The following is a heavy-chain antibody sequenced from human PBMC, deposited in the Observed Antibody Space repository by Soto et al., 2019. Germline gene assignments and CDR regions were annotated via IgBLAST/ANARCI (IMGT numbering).Heavy chain of an antibody. Sequence: QVQLVQSGAEVKKPGSSVKVSCKASGGTFSSYTISWVRQAPGQGPEWMGRIIPILGIANYAQKFQGRVTITADNSTSTAYMELSSLRSEDTVVYYCASGPEYSNYDVRAFDIWGQGTMVTVSS. CDR1: GGTFSSYT. D-gene: IGHD4-4*01. CDR3: ASGPEYSNYDVRAFDI. CDR2: IIPILGIA. V-gene: IGHV1-69*02. J-gene: IGHJ3*02.